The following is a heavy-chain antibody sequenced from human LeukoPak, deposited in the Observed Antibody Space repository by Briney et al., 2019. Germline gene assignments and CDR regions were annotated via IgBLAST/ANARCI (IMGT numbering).Heavy chain of an antibody. D-gene: IGHD2-21*02. CDR1: GYTFTSYG. J-gene: IGHJ4*02. Sequence: ASVKVSCKASGYTFTSYGISWVRQAPGQGLEWMGWISAYNGNTNYAQKLQGRVTMTTDTSTSTAYMELRSLRSDDTAVYYCARDLGAYCGGDCAQGFDYWGQGTLVTVSS. CDR3: ARDLGAYCGGDCAQGFDY. CDR2: ISAYNGNT. V-gene: IGHV1-18*01.